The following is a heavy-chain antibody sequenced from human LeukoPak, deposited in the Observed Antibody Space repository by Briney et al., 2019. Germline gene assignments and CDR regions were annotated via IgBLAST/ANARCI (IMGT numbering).Heavy chain of an antibody. CDR3: TSYYYDSSGYYPAGW. CDR1: GYTFTGYY. CDR2: INPNSGST. Sequence: ASVKVSCKASGYTFTGYYIDWVRQATGQGLEWMGWINPNSGSTNYAQKFQGRVTMTRDTSISTAYMELSRLGSEDTAAYYFTSYYYDSSGYYPAGWWGQGTLLTVSS. D-gene: IGHD3-22*01. V-gene: IGHV1-2*02. J-gene: IGHJ4*02.